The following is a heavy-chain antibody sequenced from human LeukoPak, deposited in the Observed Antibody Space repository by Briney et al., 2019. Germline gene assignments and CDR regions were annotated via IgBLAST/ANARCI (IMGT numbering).Heavy chain of an antibody. V-gene: IGHV4-34*01. Sequence: PSETLSLTCAVYGGSFSGYYWSWIRQPPGKGLEWIGEINHSGSTNYNPSLKSRVTISVDTSKNQFSLKLSSVTAADTAVYYCARGYLLFQDYYDSSGYFDYWGQGTLVTVSS. CDR2: INHSGST. CDR3: ARGYLLFQDYYDSSGYFDY. CDR1: GGSFSGYY. J-gene: IGHJ4*02. D-gene: IGHD3-22*01.